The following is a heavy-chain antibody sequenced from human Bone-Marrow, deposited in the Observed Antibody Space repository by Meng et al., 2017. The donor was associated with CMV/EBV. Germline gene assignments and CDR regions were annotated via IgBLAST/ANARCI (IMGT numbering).Heavy chain of an antibody. CDR1: GFTFSSYS. J-gene: IGHJ6*02. V-gene: IGHV3-21*01. CDR2: ISSSSSYI. D-gene: IGHD3-3*01. CDR3: ASTQPDGYDFWSGGAYYYYDMDV. Sequence: GGTLRLSCAASGFTFSSYSMNWVRQAPGKGLEWVSSISSSSSYIYYADSVKGRFTISRDNAKNSLYLQMNSLRAEDTAVYYCASTQPDGYDFWSGGAYYYYDMDVWGQGTTVTVSS.